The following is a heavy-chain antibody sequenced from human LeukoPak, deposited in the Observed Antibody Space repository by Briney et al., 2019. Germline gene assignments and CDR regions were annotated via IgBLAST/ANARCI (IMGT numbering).Heavy chain of an antibody. J-gene: IGHJ3*02. CDR1: GYTFTGYY. V-gene: IGHV1-2*06. CDR3: ARVILGLLDAFDI. D-gene: IGHD1-26*01. CDR2: INPNSGGT. Sequence: ASVKVSCKASGYTFTGYYMHWVRQAPGQGLEWMGRINPNSGGTNYAQKFQGRVTMTRDTSISTAYMELSRLRSDDTAVCYCARVILGLLDAFDIWGQGTMVTVSS.